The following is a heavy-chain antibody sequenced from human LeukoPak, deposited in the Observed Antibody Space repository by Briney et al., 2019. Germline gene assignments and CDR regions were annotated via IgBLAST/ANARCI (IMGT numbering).Heavy chain of an antibody. D-gene: IGHD2-2*01. CDR2: ISGSGGST. Sequence: GGSLRLSCAASGFTFSSYAMSWVRQAPGKWLEWVSAISGSGGSTYYADSVKGRFTISRDNSKNTLYLQMNSLRAEDTAVYYCAKDSMKYQLLTSANFDYWGQGTLVTVSS. V-gene: IGHV3-23*01. J-gene: IGHJ4*02. CDR1: GFTFSSYA. CDR3: AKDSMKYQLLTSANFDY.